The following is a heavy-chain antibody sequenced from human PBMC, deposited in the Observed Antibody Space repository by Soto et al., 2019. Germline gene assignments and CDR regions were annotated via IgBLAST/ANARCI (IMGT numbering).Heavy chain of an antibody. J-gene: IGHJ2*01. CDR3: ARDPGGDWYFDL. D-gene: IGHD6-25*01. CDR2: IIPMLDVT. Sequence: QVQLVQSGAEVKRPGSSVTVACKASGGTFTSYTFSWVRQAPGQGLEWLGRIIPMLDVTSYAQKFQGRLTITADKSTSTGDMELSSLKSEDTALCYCARDPGGDWYFDLWGRGTLVTGSS. CDR1: GGTFTSYT. V-gene: IGHV1-69*04.